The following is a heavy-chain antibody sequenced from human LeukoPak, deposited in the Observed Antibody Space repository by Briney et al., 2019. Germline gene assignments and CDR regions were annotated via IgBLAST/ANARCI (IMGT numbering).Heavy chain of an antibody. CDR1: GGSISSYY. CDR3: CGSGWFAGPFGY. CDR2: IYTSGST. D-gene: IGHD6-19*01. Sequence: PSETLSLTCTVSGGSISSYYWSWIRQPAGKGLEWIGRIYTSGSTNYNPSLNSRVTISVDTSKNQFSLKLTSVTAADTAVYYCCGSGWFAGPFGYWGQGALVTVSS. V-gene: IGHV4-4*07. J-gene: IGHJ4*02.